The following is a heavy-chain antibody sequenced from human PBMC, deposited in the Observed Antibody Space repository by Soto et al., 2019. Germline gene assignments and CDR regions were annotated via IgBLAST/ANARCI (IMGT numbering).Heavy chain of an antibody. J-gene: IGHJ4*02. CDR2: IAPFSGDV. Sequence: QMQLVQSGAEVTKTGSSVTVSCQALGNTFSYRYLHWVRQAPGQALEWMGWIAPFSGDVHYAQKFQERVTLTRDRSITTAYMRMSSLRSEATAIYFCASGGAGSGPFTWELPDHWGQGTLVTVSS. V-gene: IGHV1-45*02. D-gene: IGHD1-26*01. CDR1: GNTFSYRY. CDR3: ASGGAGSGPFTWELPDH.